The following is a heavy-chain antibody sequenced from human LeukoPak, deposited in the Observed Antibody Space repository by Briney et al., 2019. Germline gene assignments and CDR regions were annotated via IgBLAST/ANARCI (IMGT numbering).Heavy chain of an antibody. Sequence: KPSETLSLTCTVSGGSISSGDYYWSWIRQPPGKGLEWIGYIYYSGSTYYNPSLKSRVTISVDTSKNQFSLKLSSVTAADTAVYYCARERMDYGDYLIDYWGQGTLVTVSS. D-gene: IGHD4-17*01. CDR1: GGSISSGDYY. J-gene: IGHJ4*02. CDR2: IYYSGST. CDR3: ARERMDYGDYLIDY. V-gene: IGHV4-30-4*01.